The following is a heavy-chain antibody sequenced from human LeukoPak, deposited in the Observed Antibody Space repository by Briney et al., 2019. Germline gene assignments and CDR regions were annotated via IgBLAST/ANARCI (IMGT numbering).Heavy chain of an antibody. CDR1: GFTFSNYW. CDR3: ARDKTVSALRRDYMDL. V-gene: IGHV3-74*01. Sequence: PGGSLRLSCVASGFTFSNYWMHWVRQVPGKGLVWVSRINLDGSTTTYADSVKGRFTISRDNAKNTLYLQMNSLRAEDTALYYCARDKTVSALRRDYMDLWGKGTTVTVSS. D-gene: IGHD4-17*01. J-gene: IGHJ6*03. CDR2: INLDGSTT.